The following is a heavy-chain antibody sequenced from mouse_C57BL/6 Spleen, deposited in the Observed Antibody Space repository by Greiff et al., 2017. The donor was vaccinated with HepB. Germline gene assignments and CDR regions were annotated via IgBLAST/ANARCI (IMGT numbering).Heavy chain of an antibody. CDR2: IYPGNGDT. D-gene: IGHD1-1*01. CDR1: GYTFTSYN. Sequence: LQQSGAELVRPGASVKMSCKASGYTFTSYNMHWVKQTPRQGLEWIGAIYPGNGDTSYNQKFKGKATLTVDKSSSTAYMQLSSLTSEDSAVYFCARDYYGSSYEGYWYFDVWGTGTTVTVSS. V-gene: IGHV1-12*01. J-gene: IGHJ1*03. CDR3: ARDYYGSSYEGYWYFDV.